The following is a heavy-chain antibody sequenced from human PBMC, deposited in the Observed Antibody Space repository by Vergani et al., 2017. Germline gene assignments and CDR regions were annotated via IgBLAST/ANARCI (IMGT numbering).Heavy chain of an antibody. V-gene: IGHV3-66*02. Sequence: LVESGGGLVQPGGSLRLSCAASSISVSSHYMTWVRQATGKGLEWVSTMSIGGKTSYTDSVKARLTLTRDDSKNTLHLQMNSLRPEDTAVYYCARGMTTETTYLDCFDIWGQGTMVSVSS. J-gene: IGHJ3*02. CDR1: SISVSSHY. CDR3: ARGMTTETTYLDCFDI. D-gene: IGHD4-17*01. CDR2: MSIGGKT.